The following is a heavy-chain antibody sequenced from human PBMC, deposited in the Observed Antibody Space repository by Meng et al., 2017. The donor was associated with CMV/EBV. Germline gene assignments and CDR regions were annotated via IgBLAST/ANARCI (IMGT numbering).Heavy chain of an antibody. CDR2: IWHDGSNK. Sequence: GESLKISCAASGFSFSTFGMHWVRQAPGKGLEWVALIWHDGSNKYYAGSVKGRFTISRDNSRNTLYLQMNSLRVEDTAVYYCAKGGVTGYFFDYWGQGTLVTVSS. CDR1: GFSFSTFG. D-gene: IGHD2-21*02. CDR3: AKGGVTGYFFDY. J-gene: IGHJ4*02. V-gene: IGHV3-33*06.